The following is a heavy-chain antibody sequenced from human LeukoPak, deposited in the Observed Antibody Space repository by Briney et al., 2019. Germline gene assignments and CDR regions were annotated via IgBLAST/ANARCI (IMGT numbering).Heavy chain of an antibody. CDR3: ARTYGSGINSPAYDAFDI. J-gene: IGHJ3*02. V-gene: IGHV5-51*01. Sequence: TGESLKISCKGSGYSFTSYWIGWVRQMPGKGLEWMGIIYPGDSDTRYSPSFQGQVTISADKSISTAYLQWSSLKASDTAMYYCARTYGSGINSPAYDAFDIWGQGTMVTVSS. CDR2: IYPGDSDT. CDR1: GYSFTSYW. D-gene: IGHD3-10*01.